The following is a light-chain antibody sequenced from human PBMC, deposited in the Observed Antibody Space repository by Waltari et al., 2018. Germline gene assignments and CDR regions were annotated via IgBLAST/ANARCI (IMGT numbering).Light chain of an antibody. J-gene: IGLJ2*01. CDR3: SSYTSTSSVVL. CDR2: EVN. Sequence: QSALTQPASVSGSPGQSIPISCTGTSSDVGDYKYVSWYQHHPGKAPKVMIYEVNIRPSGVSNRFSGSKSGNTASLTISGLQAEDEADYYCSSYTSTSSVVLFGGGTKLTVL. CDR1: SSDVGDYKY. V-gene: IGLV2-14*01.